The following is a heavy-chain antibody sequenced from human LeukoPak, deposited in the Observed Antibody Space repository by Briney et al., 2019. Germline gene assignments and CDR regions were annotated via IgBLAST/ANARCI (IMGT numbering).Heavy chain of an antibody. CDR2: ISSSGSTI. D-gene: IGHD3-10*01. V-gene: IGHV3-11*01. CDR1: GFTFSDYY. CDR3: AKEGAYITMVRGGPEWFDP. Sequence: GGSLRLSCAASGFTFSDYYMSWIRQAPGKGLEWVSYISSSGSTIYYADSVKGRFTISRDNAKNSLYLQMNSLRAEDTAVYYCAKEGAYITMVRGGPEWFDPWGQGTLVTVSS. J-gene: IGHJ5*02.